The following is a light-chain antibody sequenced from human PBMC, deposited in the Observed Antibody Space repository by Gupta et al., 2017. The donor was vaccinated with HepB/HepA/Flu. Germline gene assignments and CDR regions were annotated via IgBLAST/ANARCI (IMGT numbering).Light chain of an antibody. CDR2: AAS. CDR3: QETDDTPRT. J-gene: IGKJ4*01. Sequence: IQMTQSPSSLSASVGDRVTITCRASQSISSYLNWYQQKPGKAPELLIYAASTLQTGVPSRFSGSGSGTDFTLTVSSLQPEDFATYYCQETDDTPRTFGGGTKVEIK. V-gene: IGKV1-39*01. CDR1: QSISSY.